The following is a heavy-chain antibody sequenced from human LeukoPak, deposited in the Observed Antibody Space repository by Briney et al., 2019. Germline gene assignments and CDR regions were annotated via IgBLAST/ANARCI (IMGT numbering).Heavy chain of an antibody. CDR3: ARTFVVPATPFDP. D-gene: IGHD2-2*01. CDR2: INPNSGGT. CDR1: GYTFTGYY. V-gene: IGHV1-2*02. Sequence: ASVKVSCKASGYTFTGYYMHWVRQAPGQGLERMGWINPNSGGTNYAQKFQGRVTMTRDTSISTAYMELSRLRSDDTAVYYCARTFVVPATPFDPWGQGTLVTVSS. J-gene: IGHJ5*02.